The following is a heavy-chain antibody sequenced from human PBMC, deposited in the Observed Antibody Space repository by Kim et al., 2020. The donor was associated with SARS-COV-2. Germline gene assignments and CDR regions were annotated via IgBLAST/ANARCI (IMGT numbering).Heavy chain of an antibody. J-gene: IGHJ6*02. CDR3: ARDKRDLLRDYYGFDV. CDR1: GFIFSSYR. V-gene: IGHV3-48*02. D-gene: IGHD2-21*01. CDR2: ISGSSSTT. Sequence: GGSLRLSCAASGFIFSSYRMNWVRLTPGKGLEWLSYISGSSSTTDYADSVKGRFTISRDNGKNSLYLQMNSLRDEDTAVYYCARDKRDLLRDYYGFDVWGQGTTVTVSS.